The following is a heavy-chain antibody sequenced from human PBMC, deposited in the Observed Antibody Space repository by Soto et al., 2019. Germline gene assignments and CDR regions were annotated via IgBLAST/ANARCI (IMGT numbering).Heavy chain of an antibody. J-gene: IGHJ6*02. CDR1: GYTFTGYY. CDR3: ARGPRGYSRTHYYYGMDV. Sequence: ASVKVSCKASGYTFTGYYMHWVRQAPGQGLEWMGWINPNSGGTNYAQKFQGWVTMTRDTSISTAYMELSRLRSDDTAVYYCARGPRGYSRTHYYYGMDVWGQGTTVTVSS. V-gene: IGHV1-2*04. D-gene: IGHD2-2*01. CDR2: INPNSGGT.